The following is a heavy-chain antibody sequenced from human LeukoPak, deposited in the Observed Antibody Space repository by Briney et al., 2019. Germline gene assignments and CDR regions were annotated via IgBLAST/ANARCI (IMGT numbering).Heavy chain of an antibody. CDR2: IYYSGST. D-gene: IGHD4-23*01. CDR1: GGSISSSSYY. Sequence: KPSETLSLTCTVSGGSISSSSYYWGWIRQPPGKGLEWIGSIYYSGSTYYNPSLKSRVTISVDTSKNQFSLKLSSVTAADTAVYYCASLFGGNSGDDAFDIWGQGTMVTVSS. CDR3: ASLFGGNSGDDAFDI. V-gene: IGHV4-39*07. J-gene: IGHJ3*02.